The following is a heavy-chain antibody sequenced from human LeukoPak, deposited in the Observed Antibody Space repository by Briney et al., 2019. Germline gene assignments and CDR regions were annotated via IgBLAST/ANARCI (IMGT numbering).Heavy chain of an antibody. D-gene: IGHD1-14*01. J-gene: IGHJ3*02. CDR1: GFTFSDYY. CDR3: ARDRQGLNQAFDI. Sequence: GGSLRLSCAASGFTFSDYYMNWIRQAPGKGLEWVSSTDSSTTYTWYVESVKGRFTISRDNAKKSLDLQVDSLRTEDTALYYCARDRQGLNQAFDIWGRGTMVTVSS. V-gene: IGHV3-11*05. CDR2: TDSSTTYT.